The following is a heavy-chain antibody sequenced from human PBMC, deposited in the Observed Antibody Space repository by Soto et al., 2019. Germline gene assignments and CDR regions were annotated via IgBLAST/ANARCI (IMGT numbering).Heavy chain of an antibody. CDR1: GFTFSSYS. CDR3: ARVRADYYDSSGPPC. D-gene: IGHD3-22*01. Sequence: EVQLVESGGGLVKPGGSLRLSCAASGFTFSSYSMNWVRQAPGKGLEWVSSISSSSSYIYYADSVKGRFTISRDNAKNSLYMQMNSLRAEDTAVYYCARVRADYYDSSGPPCWGQGTLVTVSS. V-gene: IGHV3-21*01. J-gene: IGHJ4*02. CDR2: ISSSSSYI.